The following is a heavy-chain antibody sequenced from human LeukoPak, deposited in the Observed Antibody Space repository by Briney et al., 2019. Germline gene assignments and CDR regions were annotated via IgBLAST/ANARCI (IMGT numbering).Heavy chain of an antibody. CDR2: ISGSGGST. Sequence: PGGSLRLSCAASGFTFSSYAMSWVRQAPGKGLEWVSAISGSGGSTYYADSVKGRFTISRDNSKNTLYLQMNSLRAEDTAVYYCAKRRVARPLYSSSWHYGGDAFDIWGQGTMVTVSS. V-gene: IGHV3-23*01. J-gene: IGHJ3*02. CDR3: AKRRVARPLYSSSWHYGGDAFDI. CDR1: GFTFSSYA. D-gene: IGHD6-13*01.